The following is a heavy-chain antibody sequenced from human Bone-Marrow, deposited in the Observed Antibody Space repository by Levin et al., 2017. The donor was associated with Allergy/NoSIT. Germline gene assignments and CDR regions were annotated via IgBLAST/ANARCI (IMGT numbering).Heavy chain of an antibody. CDR2: IFHNGKT. CDR1: YDSMTSSY. CDR3: ASLTGSISMSYFDY. V-gene: IGHV4-4*08. J-gene: IGHJ4*02. D-gene: IGHD1-26*01. Sequence: LSQTLSLTCNVSYDSMTSSYWSWIRQPPGKGLEWIGYIFHNGKTNYNPSLKGRVTMSLETPKKQFSLKLTSVTAADTAVYYCASLTGSISMSYFDYWGQGTLVTVSS.